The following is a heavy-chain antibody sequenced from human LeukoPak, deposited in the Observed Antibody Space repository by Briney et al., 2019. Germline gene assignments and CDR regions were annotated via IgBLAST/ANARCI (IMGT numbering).Heavy chain of an antibody. Sequence: PGGSLRLSCAASGFTVSSNYMNWVRRAPGKGLEWVSIIYSAGTTYYADSVKGRFTISRDNSKNTLYLQMNSLRAEDTAVYYCARSVMIDYWGQGTLVTVSS. V-gene: IGHV3-53*01. CDR2: IYSAGTT. CDR3: ARSVMIDY. J-gene: IGHJ4*02. CDR1: GFTVSSNY. D-gene: IGHD2-21*01.